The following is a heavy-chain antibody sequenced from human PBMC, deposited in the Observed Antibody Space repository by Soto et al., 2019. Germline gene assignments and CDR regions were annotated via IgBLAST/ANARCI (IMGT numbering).Heavy chain of an antibody. V-gene: IGHV4-4*07. CDR2: IYTSGST. J-gene: IGHJ6*02. D-gene: IGHD3-3*01. Sequence: SETLSLTCTVSGGSISSYYWNWIRQPAGKGLEWIGRIYTSGSTNYNPSLKSRVTMSVDTSKNQFSLKLSSVTAADTAVYYCARVGRITIFGVVIIGGMDVWGQGTTVTSP. CDR3: ARVGRITIFGVVIIGGMDV. CDR1: GGSISSYY.